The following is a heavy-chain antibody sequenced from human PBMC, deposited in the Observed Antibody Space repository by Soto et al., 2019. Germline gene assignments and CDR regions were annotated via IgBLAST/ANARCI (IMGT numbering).Heavy chain of an antibody. CDR3: AETPGYSSSFDY. D-gene: IGHD6-13*01. J-gene: IGHJ4*02. CDR1: GYTFTSYG. V-gene: IGHV1-18*01. Sequence: GASVKVSCKASGYTFTSYGISWVRQAPGQGLEWMGIISANSGNTSYAQKFQGRVTMTRDTSTSTVYMELSSLRSEDTAVYYCAETPGYSSSFDYWGQGTLVTVSS. CDR2: ISANSGNT.